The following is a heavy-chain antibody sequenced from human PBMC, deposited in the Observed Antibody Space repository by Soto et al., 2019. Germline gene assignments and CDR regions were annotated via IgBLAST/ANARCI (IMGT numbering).Heavy chain of an antibody. Sequence: GGSLRLSCAASGFTFSSYAMSWVRQAPGKGLEWVPAISGSGGSTYYADSVKGRFTISRDNSKNTLYLQMNSLRAEDTAVYYCAKTYFEYSSSGVFDYWGQGTLVTVSS. CDR2: ISGSGGST. CDR3: AKTYFEYSSSGVFDY. D-gene: IGHD6-6*01. V-gene: IGHV3-23*01. CDR1: GFTFSSYA. J-gene: IGHJ4*02.